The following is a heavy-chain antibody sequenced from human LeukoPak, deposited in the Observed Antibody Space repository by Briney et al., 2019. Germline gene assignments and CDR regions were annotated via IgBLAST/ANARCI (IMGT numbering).Heavy chain of an antibody. V-gene: IGHV4-38-2*02. CDR3: ARGSGWYWFDP. CDR1: GYSISSGYY. Sequence: SETLSLTCTVSGYSISSGYYWGWIRQPPGKGLEWIGSIYHSGSTYYNPSLKSRVTISVDTSKNQFSLKLSSVTAADTAVYYCARGSGWYWFDPWGQGTLVTVSS. CDR2: IYHSGST. J-gene: IGHJ5*02. D-gene: IGHD6-19*01.